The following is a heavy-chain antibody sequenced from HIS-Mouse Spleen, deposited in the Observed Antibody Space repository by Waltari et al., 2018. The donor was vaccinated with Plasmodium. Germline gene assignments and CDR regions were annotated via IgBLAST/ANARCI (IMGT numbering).Heavy chain of an antibody. CDR2: IYYSGRT. V-gene: IGHV4-39*07. J-gene: IGHJ5*02. Sequence: QLQLQESGPGLVKPSETLSLTCTVSGGSISSSSYYWGWIRQPPGKGLEWIGSIYYSGRTYYNPSLKSRVTISVDTSKNQFSLKLSSVTAADTAVYYCARGLYSSSSNWFDPWGQGTLVTVSS. D-gene: IGHD6-6*01. CDR1: GGSISSSSYY. CDR3: ARGLYSSSSNWFDP.